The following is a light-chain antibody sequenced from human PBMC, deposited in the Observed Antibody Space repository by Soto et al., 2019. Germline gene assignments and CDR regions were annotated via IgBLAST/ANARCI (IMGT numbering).Light chain of an antibody. V-gene: IGKV1-9*01. CDR3: QQLNSYTLT. J-gene: IGKJ4*01. CDR2: AAS. Sequence: IQSTQSPSSLSASVGDRVTITCRASQGISSYLAWYQQKPGKAPKLLIYAASTLQSGVPSRFSGSGSGTDFTRTISSLQPEDFETYDCQQLNSYTLTFGGGTKVDIK. CDR1: QGISSY.